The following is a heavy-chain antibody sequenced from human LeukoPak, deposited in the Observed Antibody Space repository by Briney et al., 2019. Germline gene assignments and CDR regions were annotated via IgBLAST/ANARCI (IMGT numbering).Heavy chain of an antibody. CDR1: GFTFSSYS. CDR2: ITSSGTYI. V-gene: IGHV3-21*01. Sequence: GGSLRLSCAASGFTFSSYSMNWVRQAPGKALEWVSSITSSGTYIFYADSVKGRFTISRDNAKNSLYLQINSLGPEDTAVYFCPRDPYSGNYGSYYYYYMDVWGKGTTVTVSS. D-gene: IGHD3-22*01. CDR3: PRDPYSGNYGSYYYYYMDV. J-gene: IGHJ6*03.